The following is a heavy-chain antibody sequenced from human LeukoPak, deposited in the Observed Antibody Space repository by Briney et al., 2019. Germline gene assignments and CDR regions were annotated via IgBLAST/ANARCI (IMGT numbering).Heavy chain of an antibody. D-gene: IGHD6-19*01. CDR2: INHSGST. CDR3: ARDRSGWTNWFDP. CDR1: GGSFSGYY. Sequence: SETLSLTCAVYGGSFSGYYWSWIRQPPGKGLEWIGEINHSGSTNYNPSLKSRVTISVDTSKNQFSLQLNSVTPEDTAVYYCARDRSGWTNWFDPWGQGTLVTVSS. V-gene: IGHV4-34*01. J-gene: IGHJ5*02.